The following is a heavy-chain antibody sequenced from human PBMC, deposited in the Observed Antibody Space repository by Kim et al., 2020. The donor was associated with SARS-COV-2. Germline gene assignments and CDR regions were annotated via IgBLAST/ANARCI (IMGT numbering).Heavy chain of an antibody. Sequence: GGSLRLSCAASGFTFSSYSMNWVRQAPGKGLEWVSSISSSSSYIYYADSVKGRFTISRDNAKNSLYLQMNSLRAEDTAVYYCARDVESYYDILTGYYQDYYYYGMDVWGQGTTVTVSS. CDR3: ARDVESYYDILTGYYQDYYYYGMDV. J-gene: IGHJ6*02. D-gene: IGHD3-9*01. V-gene: IGHV3-21*01. CDR2: ISSSSSYI. CDR1: GFTFSSYS.